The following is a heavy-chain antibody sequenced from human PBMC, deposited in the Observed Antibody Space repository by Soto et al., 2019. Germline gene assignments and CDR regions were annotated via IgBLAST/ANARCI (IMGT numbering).Heavy chain of an antibody. V-gene: IGHV1-69*12. CDR3: AGGNGSGYYGVWYCDL. Sequence: QVQLVQSGAEVKKPGSSVKVSCKASGGTFSSYAISWVRQAPGQGLEWMGGIIPIFGTANYAQKFQGRVTMTADESTSTAYMELGSLRSEDTGVYYGAGGNGSGYYGVWYCDLWGRGTLVTVSS. CDR2: IIPIFGTA. J-gene: IGHJ2*01. D-gene: IGHD3-22*01. CDR1: GGTFSSYA.